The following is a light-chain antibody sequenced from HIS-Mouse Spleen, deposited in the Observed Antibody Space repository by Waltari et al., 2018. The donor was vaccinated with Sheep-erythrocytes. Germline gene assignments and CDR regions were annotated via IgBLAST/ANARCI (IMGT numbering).Light chain of an antibody. Sequence: QSALTQPRSVSGSPGQSVTIPCTGTSSDVGGYNYVSWYQQHPGKAPKLMIYDVSKRPSGVPVRFSGSKSGNTASLTISGLQAEDEADYYCCSYAGSYNHVFATGTKVTVL. V-gene: IGLV2-11*01. CDR2: DVS. CDR3: CSYAGSYNHV. CDR1: SSDVGGYNY. J-gene: IGLJ1*01.